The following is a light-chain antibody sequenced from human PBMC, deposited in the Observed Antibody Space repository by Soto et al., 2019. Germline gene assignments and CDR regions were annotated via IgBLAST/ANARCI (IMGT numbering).Light chain of an antibody. CDR1: SSNIGAGYD. Sequence: QSVLTQPPSVSGAPGQRVTISCTGSSSNIGAGYDVHWYQQLPGTAPKLLIYGNSNRPSGVPDRFSGSKSGTSASLAITGLQDEEEDDDYCRYSDSSLRAWVFGGGTKLTVL. J-gene: IGLJ3*02. V-gene: IGLV1-40*01. CDR2: GNS. CDR3: RYSDSSLRAWV.